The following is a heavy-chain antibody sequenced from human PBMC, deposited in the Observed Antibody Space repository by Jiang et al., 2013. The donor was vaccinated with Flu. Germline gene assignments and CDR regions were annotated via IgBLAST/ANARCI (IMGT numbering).Heavy chain of an antibody. J-gene: IGHJ4*02. Sequence: TFTSYAMNWMRQAPGQGVEWMGWINTNTGNPRYGQGFTGRFVFSLDTSVSTAYLEISSLQAEDTAVYYCARAGRAGSSGWYDYFEYWGQGTLVTVSS. D-gene: IGHD6-19*01. CDR2: INTNTGNP. V-gene: IGHV7-4-1*02. CDR3: ARAGRAGSSGWYDYFEY. CDR1: TFTSYA.